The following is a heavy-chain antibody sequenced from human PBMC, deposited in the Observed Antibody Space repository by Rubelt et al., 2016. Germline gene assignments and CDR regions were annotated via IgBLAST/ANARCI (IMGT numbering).Heavy chain of an antibody. D-gene: IGHD3-9*01. CDR2: INPNSGGT. Sequence: APGQGLEWMGRINPNSGGTHYAQKLQGRVTMTTDTSTSTAYMELRSLRSDDTAVYYCARVILNYDILTGYYEGEAFDIWGQVTMVTVSS. J-gene: IGHJ3*02. CDR3: ARVILNYDILTGYYEGEAFDI. V-gene: IGHV1-18*01.